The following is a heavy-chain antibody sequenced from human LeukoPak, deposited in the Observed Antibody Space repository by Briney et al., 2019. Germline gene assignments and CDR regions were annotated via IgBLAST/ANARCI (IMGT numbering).Heavy chain of an antibody. CDR1: GFTFSTYA. Sequence: GGSLRLSCAASGFTFSTYAMHWVRQAPGKGLERVAVISYDGSNKYYADSVKGRFTISRDNSKNTLYLQMNSLRAEDTAVYYCAKGGYYDIFWGQGTLVTVSS. CDR3: AKGGYYDIF. V-gene: IGHV3-30*04. CDR2: ISYDGSNK. J-gene: IGHJ4*02. D-gene: IGHD3-9*01.